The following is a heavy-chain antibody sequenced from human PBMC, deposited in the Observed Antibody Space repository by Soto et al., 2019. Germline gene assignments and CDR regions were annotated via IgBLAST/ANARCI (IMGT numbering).Heavy chain of an antibody. CDR2: IKQDGSEK. D-gene: IGHD2-8*02. CDR1: GFTFSGYW. Sequence: GGSLRLSCAASGFTFSGYWMSWVRQAPGKGLEWVANIKQDGSEKYYVDSVKGRFTISRDNAKNSLYLLMNSLKTEDTAVYYCTTDLVPVAYMDVWGKGTTVTVSS. J-gene: IGHJ6*03. V-gene: IGHV3-7*03. CDR3: TTDLVPVAYMDV.